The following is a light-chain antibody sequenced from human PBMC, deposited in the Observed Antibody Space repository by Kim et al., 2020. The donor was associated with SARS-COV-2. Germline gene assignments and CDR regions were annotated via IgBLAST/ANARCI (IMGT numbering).Light chain of an antibody. CDR2: GKN. CDR3: NSRDSSGNHVL. Sequence: SSELTQDPAVSVALGQTVRITCQGDSLRSYYANWYQQKPGQAPIIVIYGKNNRPSGIPDRFSGSRSGNTASLTVTAAQAEDEADYYCNSRDSSGNHVLFG. CDR1: SLRSYY. J-gene: IGLJ2*01. V-gene: IGLV3-19*01.